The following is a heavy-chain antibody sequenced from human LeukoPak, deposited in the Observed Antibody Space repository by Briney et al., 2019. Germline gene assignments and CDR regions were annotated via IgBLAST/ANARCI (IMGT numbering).Heavy chain of an antibody. V-gene: IGHV3-30*02. D-gene: IGHD3-3*01. J-gene: IGHJ4*02. Sequence: GGSLRLSCAASGFTFSSYGMHWVRQAPGKGLEWVAFIRYDGGNKYYADSVKGRFTISRDNSKNTLYLQMNSLRAEDTAVYYCAKELETIFGVVSYWGQGTLVTVSS. CDR1: GFTFSSYG. CDR3: AKELETIFGVVSY. CDR2: IRYDGGNK.